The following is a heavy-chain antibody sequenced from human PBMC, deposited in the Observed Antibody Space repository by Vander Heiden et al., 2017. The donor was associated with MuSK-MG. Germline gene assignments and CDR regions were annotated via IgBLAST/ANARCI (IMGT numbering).Heavy chain of an antibody. D-gene: IGHD3-22*01. V-gene: IGHV2-26*01. Sequence: QVTLTESGPVLVKPTETLTLTCTVSGFSLRNASMGVSWNRQPPGKALEWLAHIFSIDEKSYRTSLRSRLTISKDTSKTQVVLTMTNMDPVDTATYYCARAHNYDDIGPYGAWIFDYWGQGTLVTVSS. J-gene: IGHJ4*02. CDR3: ARAHNYDDIGPYGAWIFDY. CDR2: IFSIDEK. CDR1: GFSLRNASMG.